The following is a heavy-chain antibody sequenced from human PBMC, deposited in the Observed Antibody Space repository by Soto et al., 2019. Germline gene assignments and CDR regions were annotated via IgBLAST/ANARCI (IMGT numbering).Heavy chain of an antibody. Sequence: QVQLQESGPGLMKPSETLSLTCTVSGASITGISYWSWIRQPAGKGLECIGRFSLSGTTNYNPSLSSRTTMSADVSKSPFSLRLTSVTAANTALDYCARGKTPPGAPAWYYVDSWGQGTLVTVSS. J-gene: IGHJ4*02. CDR1: GASITGISY. V-gene: IGHV4-4*07. CDR2: FSLSGTT. D-gene: IGHD2-8*02. CDR3: ARGKTPPGAPAWYYVDS.